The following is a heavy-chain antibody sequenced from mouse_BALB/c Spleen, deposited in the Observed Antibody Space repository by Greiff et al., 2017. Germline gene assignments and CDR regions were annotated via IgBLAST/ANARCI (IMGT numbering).Heavy chain of an antibody. CDR1: GFTFSSYG. Sequence: EVQVVESGGDLVKPGGSLKLSCAASGFTFSSYGMSWVRQTPDKRLEWVATISSGGSYTYYPDSVKGRFTISRDNAKNTLYLQMSSLKSEDTAMYYCARHNDYYRYDEAMDDWGQGTSVTVSS. D-gene: IGHD2-14*01. CDR3: ARHNDYYRYDEAMDD. CDR2: ISSGGSYT. J-gene: IGHJ4*01. V-gene: IGHV5-6*01.